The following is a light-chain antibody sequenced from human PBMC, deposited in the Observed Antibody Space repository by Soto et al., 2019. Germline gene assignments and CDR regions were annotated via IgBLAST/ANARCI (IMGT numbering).Light chain of an antibody. CDR3: HQYNNWPPYT. CDR2: GAS. J-gene: IGKJ2*01. V-gene: IGKV3-15*01. Sequence: EIVMTQSPATLSVFPGERATLSCRASQSVSTNLAWYQQKPGQAPRPLIYGASARATGIPARFSGSGSGTEFTLTISSLQSEDFAVYYCHQYNNWPPYTFGQGTKLEIK. CDR1: QSVSTN.